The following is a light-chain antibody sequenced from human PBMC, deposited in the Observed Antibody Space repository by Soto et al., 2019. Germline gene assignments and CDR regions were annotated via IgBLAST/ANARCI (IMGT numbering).Light chain of an antibody. CDR3: SSYTTNSSGGYV. CDR2: EVK. V-gene: IGLV2-14*01. J-gene: IGLJ1*01. Sequence: QSALTQPASVSGSPGQSITISCTGTSSDVGAYNYVSWYQQYPGKAPKLMIYEVKNRPSGVSNRFSGSRSGSTASLTISGLQAEDEAEYYCSSYTTNSSGGYVLGTGTKVTVL. CDR1: SSDVGAYNY.